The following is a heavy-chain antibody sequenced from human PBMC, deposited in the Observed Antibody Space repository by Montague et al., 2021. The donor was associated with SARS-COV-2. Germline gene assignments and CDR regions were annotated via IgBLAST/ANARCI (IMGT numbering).Heavy chain of an antibody. D-gene: IGHD2-2*02. V-gene: IGHV4-34*01. J-gene: IGHJ5*02. CDR2: INHSGST. CDR1: GRSFSGYY. Sequence: SETLSLTCAVYGRSFSGYYWSWIRQPPGKGLEWIGEINHSGSTNYNPSLKSRVTISVDTSKNQFPLKLSSVTAADTAVYYCASLTLGYCSSTSCYSDWFDPWGQGTLVTVSS. CDR3: ASLTLGYCSSTSCYSDWFDP.